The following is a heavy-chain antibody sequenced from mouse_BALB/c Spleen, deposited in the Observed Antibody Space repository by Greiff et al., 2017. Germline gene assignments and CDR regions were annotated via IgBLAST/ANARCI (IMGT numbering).Heavy chain of an antibody. Sequence: EVMLVESGGGLVQPGGSLKLSCAASGFTFSSYGMSWVRQTPDKRLELVATINSNGGGTYYPDSVKGRFTISSDNAKNTLYLQMSSLTSEDTAMYYCARDQDVYYAWFAYWGQGTLVTVSA. V-gene: IGHV5-6-3*01. CDR3: ARDQDVYYAWFAY. CDR1: GFTFSSYG. D-gene: IGHD1-1*01. J-gene: IGHJ3*01. CDR2: INSNGGGT.